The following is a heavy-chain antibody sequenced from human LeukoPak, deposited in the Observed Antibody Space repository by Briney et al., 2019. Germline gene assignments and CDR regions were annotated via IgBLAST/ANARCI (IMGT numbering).Heavy chain of an antibody. D-gene: IGHD3-10*01. V-gene: IGHV4-31*03. J-gene: IGHJ4*02. CDR1: GGSISSGGYY. Sequence: SQTLSLTCTVSGGSISSGGYYWSWIRQHPGKGLEWIGYIYYSGSTYYNPSLKSRVTISVDTSKNQFSLKLSSVTAADTAVYYCARVQRVKFPLKNYFDYWGQGTLVTVSS. CDR2: IYYSGST. CDR3: ARVQRVKFPLKNYFDY.